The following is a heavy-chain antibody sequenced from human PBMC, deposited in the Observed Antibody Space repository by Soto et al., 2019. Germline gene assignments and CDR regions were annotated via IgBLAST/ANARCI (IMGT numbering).Heavy chain of an antibody. V-gene: IGHV1-18*01. CDR2: ISGYTGNT. CDR3: ARGYFYGSGTYPFDY. D-gene: IGHD3-10*01. CDR1: GYTFTDYG. J-gene: IGHJ4*02. Sequence: ASVKVSCKASGYTFTDYGITWVRQAPGQGLEWMGWISGYTGNTNYAQHLQGRVTMTTETSTSTAYMELGNLRSDDTAVYYCARGYFYGSGTYPFDYWGQGTLVTVSS.